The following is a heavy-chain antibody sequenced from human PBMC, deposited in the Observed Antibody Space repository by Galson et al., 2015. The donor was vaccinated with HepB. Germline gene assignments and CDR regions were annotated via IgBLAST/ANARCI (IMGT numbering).Heavy chain of an antibody. CDR3: ARIGNGYGPSYYFDY. CDR2: IDWDDDK. D-gene: IGHD5-12*01. Sequence: PALVKPTPPLTLTCTFSGFSLSTSGMCVSWIRQPPGKALEWLARIDWDDDKYYSTSLKTRLTISKDTSKNQVVLTMTNMDPVDTATYYCARIGNGYGPSYYFDYWGQGTLVTVSS. CDR1: GFSLSTSGMC. J-gene: IGHJ4*02. V-gene: IGHV2-70*11.